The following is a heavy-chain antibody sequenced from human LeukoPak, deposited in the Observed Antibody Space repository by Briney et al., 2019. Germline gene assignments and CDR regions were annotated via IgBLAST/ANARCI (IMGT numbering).Heavy chain of an antibody. Sequence: ASVKVSCKASGYTFTGYYMHWVRQAPGQGLEWMGWINPNSDGTNYAQKFQGRVTMTRDTSISTAYMELSSLRSDDTAVYYCARVGVEGASCYDYWGQGTLVTVSS. V-gene: IGHV1-2*02. D-gene: IGHD2-2*01. J-gene: IGHJ4*02. CDR2: INPNSDGT. CDR1: GYTFTGYY. CDR3: ARVGVEGASCYDY.